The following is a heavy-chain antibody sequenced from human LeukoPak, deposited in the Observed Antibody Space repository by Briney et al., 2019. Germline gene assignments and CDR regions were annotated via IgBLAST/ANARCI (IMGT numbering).Heavy chain of an antibody. V-gene: IGHV3-74*01. Sequence: GGSLRLSCAASGFTFSKYWMHWVRQAPGQGLEWVSCSRTDGNVTTYADSVKGRFTISRDNAKNTLYLQMNSVRAEDTAVYYCSRSSFPFYFDSWGQGTLVTVSS. CDR3: SRSSFPFYFDS. J-gene: IGHJ4*02. CDR1: GFTFSKYW. CDR2: SRTDGNVT. D-gene: IGHD2-2*01.